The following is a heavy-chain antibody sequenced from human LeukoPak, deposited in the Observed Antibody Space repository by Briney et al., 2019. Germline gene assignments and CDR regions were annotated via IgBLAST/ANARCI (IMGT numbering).Heavy chain of an antibody. CDR2: TYRGGNT. V-gene: IGHV3-66*01. CDR3: AQLDYYGSGRYDY. Sequence: GGSLRLSCAASGFTVSDNYMGWVRQAPGKGLEWVSVTYRGGNTYYADSVKGRFNISRDNSKNTLYLQMNSLRAEDTAVYYCAQLDYYGSGRYDYWGQGTLVTVSS. CDR1: GFTVSDNY. J-gene: IGHJ4*02. D-gene: IGHD3-10*01.